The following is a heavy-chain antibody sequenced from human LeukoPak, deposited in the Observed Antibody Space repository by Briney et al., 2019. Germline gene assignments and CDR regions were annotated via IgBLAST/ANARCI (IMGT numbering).Heavy chain of an antibody. D-gene: IGHD2-15*01. J-gene: IGHJ6*03. CDR2: ISWDGGST. CDR3: AKGRILPSSPMDV. CDR1: GFTFDDYT. V-gene: IGHV3-43*01. Sequence: GGSLRLSCAASGFTFDDYTMHWVRQAPGKGLEWVSLISWDGGSTYYADSVKGRFTISRDNSKNSLYLQMNSLRTEDTALYYCAKGRILPSSPMDVWGKGTTVTVSS.